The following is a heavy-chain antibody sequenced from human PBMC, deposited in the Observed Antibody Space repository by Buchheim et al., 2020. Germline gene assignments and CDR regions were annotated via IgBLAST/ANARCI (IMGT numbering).Heavy chain of an antibody. Sequence: QVQLQESGPGLVKPSETLSLTCTVSGDSVSSGSYYWSWIRQPPGKGLEWIGYIYHSGSTNYNSSLKSRVTISVDTSKNQFSLKLSSVTAADTAVYYCAKDKGFAGFDYWGQGTL. CDR3: AKDKGFAGFDY. V-gene: IGHV4-61*01. CDR2: IYHSGST. CDR1: GDSVSSGSYY. J-gene: IGHJ4*02. D-gene: IGHD2-21*01.